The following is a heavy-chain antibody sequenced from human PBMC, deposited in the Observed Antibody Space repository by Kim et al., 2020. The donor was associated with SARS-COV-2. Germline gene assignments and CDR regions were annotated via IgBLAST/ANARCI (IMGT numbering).Heavy chain of an antibody. CDR3: AREGQKDRVGSTYYYYYAMDV. D-gene: IGHD1-26*01. Sequence: GGSLRLSCAASGFTFSDHYMDWVRQAPGEGLEWVGRIRNKANSYITEYAASLKGRLTISRDDSRNSLYLQMDSLKTEDTAMYFCAREGQKDRVGSTYYYYYAMDVWGQGTTVTVSS. CDR2: IRNKANSYIT. J-gene: IGHJ6*02. V-gene: IGHV3-72*01. CDR1: GFTFSDHY.